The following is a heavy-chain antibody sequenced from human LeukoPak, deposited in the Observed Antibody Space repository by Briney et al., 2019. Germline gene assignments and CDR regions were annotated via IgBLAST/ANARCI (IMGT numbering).Heavy chain of an antibody. J-gene: IGHJ2*01. V-gene: IGHV3-23*01. Sequence: GGSLRLSCAASGFTFSSYAMSWVRQAPGKGLEWVPAISGSGGSTYYADSVKGRFTISRDNSKNTLYLQMNSLRAEDTAVYYCAKGSVSYWYFDLWGRGTLVTVSS. CDR1: GFTFSSYA. CDR2: ISGSGGST. CDR3: AKGSVSYWYFDL. D-gene: IGHD2-8*01.